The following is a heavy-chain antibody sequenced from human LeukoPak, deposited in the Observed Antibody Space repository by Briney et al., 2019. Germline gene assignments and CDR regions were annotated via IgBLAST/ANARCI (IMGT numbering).Heavy chain of an antibody. CDR3: ARETPRRGETRDGYR. J-gene: IGHJ4*02. V-gene: IGHV3-7*01. D-gene: IGHD5-24*01. CDR1: EFSVSSNY. CDR2: IKEDGSET. Sequence: GGSLRLSCAASEFSVSSNYMTWVRQVPGKGLECLANIKEDGSETYYADSVKGRFTISRDNPKNLLFLQINSLRVEDTAVYYCARETPRRGETRDGYRWGQGTLVTVSS.